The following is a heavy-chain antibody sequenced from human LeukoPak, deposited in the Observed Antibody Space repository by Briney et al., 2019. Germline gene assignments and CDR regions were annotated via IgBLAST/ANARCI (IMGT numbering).Heavy chain of an antibody. V-gene: IGHV1-24*01. CDR3: AIRRVEMATISFDY. CDR2: FDPEDGET. CDR1: GYTLTELS. J-gene: IGHJ4*02. Sequence: ASVTVSYKVSGYTLTELSMQWVRQAPGKGLEWTGGFDPEDGETIYAQKFPVRVTMTEDTSTDTTYIELSSMRSAATAASYCAIRRVEMATISFDYWGQGTLVTVSS. D-gene: IGHD5-24*01.